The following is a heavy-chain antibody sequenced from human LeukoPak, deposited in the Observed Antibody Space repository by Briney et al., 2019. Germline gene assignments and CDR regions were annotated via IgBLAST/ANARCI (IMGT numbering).Heavy chain of an antibody. CDR3: GRGYAMDV. J-gene: IGHJ6*02. V-gene: IGHV1-8*01. CDR1: GYTSTNFD. Sequence: GSLKVSCTASGYTSTNFDINWVRQATGQGLEWMACMRHNSSSKGYRQEFQGRFTITTNTSITTAYMELSSLRSEDTAVYYCGRGYAMDVWGQGTTVTVSS. CDR2: MRHNSSSK.